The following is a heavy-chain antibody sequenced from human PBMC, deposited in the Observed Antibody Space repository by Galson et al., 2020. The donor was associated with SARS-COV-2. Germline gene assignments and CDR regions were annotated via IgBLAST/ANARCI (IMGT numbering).Heavy chain of an antibody. J-gene: IGHJ6*04. Sequence: ASVKVSCKASGYIFTSYAMHWVRQAPGQRLEWMGWINAGNGNTKYSEKFQGRVTITRDTSASTAYMELSSLRSEDTAVYYCARDRMHKPIIVPAAIQGLDVWGKGTTVTVSS. CDR3: ARDRMHKPIIVPAAIQGLDV. D-gene: IGHD2-2*02. CDR2: INAGNGNT. CDR1: GYIFTSYA. V-gene: IGHV1-3*01.